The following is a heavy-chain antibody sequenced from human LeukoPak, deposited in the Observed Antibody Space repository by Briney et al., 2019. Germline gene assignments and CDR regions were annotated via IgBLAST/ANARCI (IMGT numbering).Heavy chain of an antibody. V-gene: IGHV1-8*01. D-gene: IGHD5-24*01. CDR3: ARVAAMAAYYYYYYMDV. CDR1: GYTFTSYD. Sequence: ASVKVSCKASGYTFTSYDINWVRQATGQGLEWMRWMNPNSGNTGYAQKFQGRVTMTRNTSISTAYMELSSLRSEDTAVYYCARVAAMAAYYYYYYMDVWGKGTTVTVSS. J-gene: IGHJ6*03. CDR2: MNPNSGNT.